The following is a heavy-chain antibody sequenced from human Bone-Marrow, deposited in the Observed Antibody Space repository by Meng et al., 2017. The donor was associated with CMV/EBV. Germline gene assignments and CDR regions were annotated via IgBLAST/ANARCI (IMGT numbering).Heavy chain of an antibody. J-gene: IGHJ4*02. CDR1: GFIFSSYS. CDR2: ISSSSRHI. Sequence: GASLKISCAASGFIFSSYSMSWVRQPPGKGLEWVSSISSSSRHIYYAESVKGRYTISSDNAMNSLYLQLNSLRADDTAVYYCARERDYSGYDPEIDYWGQGTLVTVSS. D-gene: IGHD5-12*01. V-gene: IGHV3-21*01. CDR3: ARERDYSGYDPEIDY.